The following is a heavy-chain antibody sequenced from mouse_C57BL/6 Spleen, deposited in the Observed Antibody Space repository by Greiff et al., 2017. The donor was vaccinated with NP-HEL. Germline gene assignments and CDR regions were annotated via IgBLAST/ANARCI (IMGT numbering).Heavy chain of an antibody. V-gene: IGHV1-81*01. J-gene: IGHJ2*01. Sequence: VQLQQSGAELARPGASVKLSCKASGYTFTSYGISWVKQRTGQGLEWIGEIYPRSGNTYYNEKFKGKATLTADKSSSTAYMELRSLTSEDSAVYFCARNDYYGSSPLYFDYWGQGTTLTVSS. CDR2: IYPRSGNT. CDR3: ARNDYYGSSPLYFDY. D-gene: IGHD1-1*01. CDR1: GYTFTSYG.